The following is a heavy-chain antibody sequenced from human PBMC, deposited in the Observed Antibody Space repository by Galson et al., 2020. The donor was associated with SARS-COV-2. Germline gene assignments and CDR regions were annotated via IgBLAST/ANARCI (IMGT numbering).Heavy chain of an antibody. D-gene: IGHD2-2*01. J-gene: IGHJ6*03. CDR2: INAGNGNT. Sequence: ASVKVSCKASGYTFTSYAMHWVRQAPGQRLEWMGWINAGNGNTKYSQKFQGRVTITRDTSASTAYMELSSLRSEDTAVYYCARDRKGVVVVPAVRDKGYYYYYMDVWGKETTVTV. V-gene: IGHV1-3*01. CDR3: ARDRKGVVVVPAVRDKGYYYYYMDV. CDR1: GYTFTSYA.